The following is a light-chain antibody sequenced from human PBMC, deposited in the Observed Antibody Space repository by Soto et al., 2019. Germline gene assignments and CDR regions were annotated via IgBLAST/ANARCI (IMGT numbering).Light chain of an antibody. Sequence: EIVLTQSPGTLSLSPGERATLSCRASQSVSSSYLAWYQQKPGQAPRLLIYGASSRATGIPDRFSGSGSGTDFTLIISSLQPEDFATYYCQQSSSLPYTFGQGTKVEI. CDR1: QSVSSSY. CDR2: GAS. CDR3: QQSSSLPYT. V-gene: IGKV3-20*01. J-gene: IGKJ2*01.